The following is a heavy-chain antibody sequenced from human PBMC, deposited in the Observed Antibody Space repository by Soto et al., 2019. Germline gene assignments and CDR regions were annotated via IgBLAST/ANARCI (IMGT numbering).Heavy chain of an antibody. D-gene: IGHD3-22*01. CDR2: IRSKANSYAT. V-gene: IGHV3-73*01. J-gene: IGHJ3*02. Sequence: GGSLRLSCAASGFTFSGSAMHWVRQASGKGLEWVGRIRSKANSYATAYAASVKGRFTISRDDSKKTAYLQMNSLKTEDTAVYYCTRPGRLEPYYYDSRRTDAHDAFDICGQGPMVTV. CDR1: GFTFSGSA. CDR3: TRPGRLEPYYYDSRRTDAHDAFDI.